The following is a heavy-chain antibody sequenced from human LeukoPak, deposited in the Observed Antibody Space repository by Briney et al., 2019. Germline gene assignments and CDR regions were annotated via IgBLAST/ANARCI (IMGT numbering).Heavy chain of an antibody. D-gene: IGHD5-12*01. CDR1: GGSISSCY. Sequence: SETLSLTCTVSGGSISSCYWSWIRQPPGKGLEWIGYIYYSGSTNYNPSLKSRVTISVDTSKNQFSLKLSSVTAADTAVYYCAKDHGIRWLRFDYYYGMDVWGQGTTVTVSS. CDR2: IYYSGST. CDR3: AKDHGIRWLRFDYYYGMDV. J-gene: IGHJ6*02. V-gene: IGHV4-59*01.